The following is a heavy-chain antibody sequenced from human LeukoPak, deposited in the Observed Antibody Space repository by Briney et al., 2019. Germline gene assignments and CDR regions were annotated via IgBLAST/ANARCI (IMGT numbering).Heavy chain of an antibody. V-gene: IGHV3-7*01. Sequence: TGGSLRLSCAGSGFTFSSNWMSWVRQAPGKGLEWVANIKQDGSDKNYVDSVKGRFTTSRDNAKNSLYLQMNSLRADDTAVYYCARFAAGGSYYYYMDVWGKGTTVTVSS. D-gene: IGHD6-25*01. CDR2: IKQDGSDK. J-gene: IGHJ6*03. CDR3: ARFAAGGSYYYYMDV. CDR1: GFTFSSNW.